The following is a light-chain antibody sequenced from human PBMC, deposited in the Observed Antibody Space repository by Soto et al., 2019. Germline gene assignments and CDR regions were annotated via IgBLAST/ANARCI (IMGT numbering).Light chain of an antibody. CDR3: ALYLGSGISV. Sequence: QTVVTQEPSFSVSPGGTVTLTCGLNSGSVSSSSHPSWYQQTPGQAPRTLIYSTNTRSSGVPDRFSGSILGNKAALTITGAQADDDSDYYCALYLGSGISVFGGGTKLTVL. V-gene: IGLV8-61*01. CDR2: STN. CDR1: SGSVSSSSH. J-gene: IGLJ2*01.